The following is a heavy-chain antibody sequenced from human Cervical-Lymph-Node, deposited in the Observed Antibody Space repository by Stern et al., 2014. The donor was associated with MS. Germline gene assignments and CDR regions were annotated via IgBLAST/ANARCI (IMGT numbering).Heavy chain of an antibody. CDR1: QYTFTGYY. J-gene: IGHJ5*02. Sequence: QVQLVESGAEVRNPGASVKVSCKASQYTFTGYYVHWVRQAPGQGLEWMGWMNPHGGGTTYAQEFDGRVTMTWDTSINTGYMEITALRSDDTAVYYCARGNYDFWSGGSDNYFDPWGQGTLVTVSS. V-gene: IGHV1-2*02. CDR3: ARGNYDFWSGGSDNYFDP. CDR2: MNPHGGGT. D-gene: IGHD3-3*01.